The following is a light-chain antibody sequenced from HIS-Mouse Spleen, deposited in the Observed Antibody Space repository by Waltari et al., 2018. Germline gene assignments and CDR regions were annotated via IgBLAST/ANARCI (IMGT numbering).Light chain of an antibody. CDR3: QQRSNWPPYT. CDR1: QGVSIY. V-gene: IGKV3-11*01. J-gene: IGKJ2*01. CDR2: DAS. Sequence: EIVLTQSPATLSLSPGDRATLSCRASQGVSIYLAWFQQKTGQAPRLLIYDASNRATGIPARFSGSGSGTDFTLTISSLEPEDFAVYYCQQRSNWPPYTFGQGTKLEIK.